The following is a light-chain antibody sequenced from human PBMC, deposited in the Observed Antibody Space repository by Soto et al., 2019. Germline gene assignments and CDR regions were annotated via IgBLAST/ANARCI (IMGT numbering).Light chain of an antibody. CDR2: AAS. J-gene: IGKJ1*01. Sequence: EIVMTQSPATLSVSPGERATLSCRASQSVSSHLAWYQQKPGQAPRLLIYAASTRATGIPVRFSGSGSGTEFSITISSLQPEDFALYYWQQYDSCPPRWTFGQGTKVEIK. CDR3: QQYDSCPPRWT. V-gene: IGKV3-15*01. CDR1: QSVSSH.